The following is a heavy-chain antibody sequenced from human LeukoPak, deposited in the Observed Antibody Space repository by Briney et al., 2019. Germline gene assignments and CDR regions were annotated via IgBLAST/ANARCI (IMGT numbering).Heavy chain of an antibody. CDR2: ISPSGST. D-gene: IGHD4-17*01. Sequence: SETLSLTCTVSGDSLSSSDNYWSWIRPPAGKGLEWIGRISPSGSTIYNPSLKSRVTLSVDTSKNQFSLKLTSVTAAHTAIYYCARGSVRLDYWGQGTLVTVSS. CDR1: GDSLSSSDNY. V-gene: IGHV4-61*02. J-gene: IGHJ4*02. CDR3: ARGSVRLDY.